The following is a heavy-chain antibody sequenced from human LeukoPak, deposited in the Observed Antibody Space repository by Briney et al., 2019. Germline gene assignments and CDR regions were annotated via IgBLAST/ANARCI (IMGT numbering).Heavy chain of an antibody. CDR3: ARASYSSSWYSDTIDY. V-gene: IGHV3-11*01. CDR1: GFTFSDYY. Sequence: PGGSLRLSCAASGFTFSDYYMSWIRQAPGKGLEWVSYISSSGSTIYYADSVKGRFTISRDNAKNSLYLQMNSLRAEDTAVYYCARASYSSSWYSDTIDYWGQGTLVTVSS. D-gene: IGHD6-13*01. J-gene: IGHJ4*02. CDR2: ISSSGSTI.